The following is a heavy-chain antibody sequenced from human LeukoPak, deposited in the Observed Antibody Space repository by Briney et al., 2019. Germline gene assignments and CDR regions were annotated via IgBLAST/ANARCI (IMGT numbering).Heavy chain of an antibody. CDR3: AKGHFASSSFFDY. CDR1: KFNFS. J-gene: IGHJ4*02. V-gene: IGHV3-23*02. Sequence: GGSLRPSCVASKFNFSMSWVRQPAGTGLEGVSAISGIGDSRFYRDSVKGRWTISRDNSKNTLYLQMNSLRVEDTALYYCAKGHFASSSFFDYWGPGTLVTVSS. CDR2: ISGIGDSR. D-gene: IGHD6-6*01.